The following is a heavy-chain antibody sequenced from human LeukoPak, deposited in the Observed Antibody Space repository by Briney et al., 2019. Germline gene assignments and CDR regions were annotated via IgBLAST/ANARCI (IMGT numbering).Heavy chain of an antibody. CDR1: GFTFSSYW. D-gene: IGHD3-10*01. V-gene: IGHV3-7*01. J-gene: IGHJ4*02. Sequence: GGSLRLSCAASGFTFSSYWMNWVRQSPGKGLEWVANINEDASEKDYVDSVKGRFTISRDTAKKSLFLQMNSLRAEDTAVYYCARGDVDFGDYFDYWGQGTLVTVSS. CDR3: ARGDVDFGDYFDY. CDR2: INEDASEK.